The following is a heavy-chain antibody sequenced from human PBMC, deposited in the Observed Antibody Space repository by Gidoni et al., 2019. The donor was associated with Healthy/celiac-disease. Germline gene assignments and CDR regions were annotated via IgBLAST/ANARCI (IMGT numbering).Heavy chain of an antibody. D-gene: IGHD3-16*01. V-gene: IGHV3-21*01. Sequence: EVQLVESGGGLVKPGGSLRLSCAASGFTFSSYSMNWVRQAPGKGLEWVSSISSSSSYIYYADSVKGRFTISRDNAKNSLYLQMNSLRAEDTAVYYCARRLWGWYYFDYWGQGTLVTVSS. CDR2: ISSSSSYI. CDR3: ARRLWGWYYFDY. J-gene: IGHJ4*02. CDR1: GFTFSSYS.